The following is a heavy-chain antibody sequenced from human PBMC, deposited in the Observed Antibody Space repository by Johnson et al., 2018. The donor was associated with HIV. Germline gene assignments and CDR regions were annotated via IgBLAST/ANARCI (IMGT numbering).Heavy chain of an antibody. D-gene: IGHD1-26*01. CDR2: ISWNSGSI. CDR1: GFMFDDYG. CDR3: AKGATRYKTSGSNSDGAFDI. J-gene: IGHJ3*02. V-gene: IGHV3-9*01. Sequence: VQLVESGGGVVRPWGSLRLSCTASGFMFDDYGMNWVRQAPGKGLEWVSGISWNSGSIGYADSVKGRFTISRDNAKNSLYLQMNTLRAEDTALYYCAKGATRYKTSGSNSDGAFDIWGQGTMVTVSS.